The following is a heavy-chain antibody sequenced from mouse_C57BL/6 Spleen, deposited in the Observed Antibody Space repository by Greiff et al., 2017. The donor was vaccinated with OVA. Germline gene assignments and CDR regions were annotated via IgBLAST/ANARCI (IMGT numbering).Heavy chain of an antibody. CDR3: AREAVVERGLFAY. J-gene: IGHJ3*01. D-gene: IGHD1-1*01. CDR2: ISDGGSYT. CDR1: GFTFSSYA. V-gene: IGHV5-4*01. Sequence: EVKLEESGGGLVKPGGSLKLSCAASGFTFSSYAMSWVRQTPEKRLEWVATISDGGSYTYSPDNVKGRFTISRDNAKNNLYLQMSHLKSEDTAMYYCAREAVVERGLFAYWGQGTLVTVSA.